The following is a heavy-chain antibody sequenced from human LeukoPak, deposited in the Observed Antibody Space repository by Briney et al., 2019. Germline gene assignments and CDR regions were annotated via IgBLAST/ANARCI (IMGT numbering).Heavy chain of an antibody. CDR3: ASGDYYYDSSGYSMWDFDY. D-gene: IGHD3-22*01. Sequence: PGRSLRLSCAASGFTFSSYAMHWVRQAPGKGLEWVAVISYDGSNKYYADSVKGRFTISRDNSKNTLYLQMNSLRAEDTAVYYCASGDYYYDSSGYSMWDFDYWGQGTLVTVSS. V-gene: IGHV3-30*04. CDR1: GFTFSSYA. CDR2: ISYDGSNK. J-gene: IGHJ4*02.